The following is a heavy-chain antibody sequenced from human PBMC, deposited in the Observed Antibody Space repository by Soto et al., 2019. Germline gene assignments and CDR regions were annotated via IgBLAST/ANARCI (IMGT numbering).Heavy chain of an antibody. CDR1: GASIRNYY. CDR2: VYTPDYT. D-gene: IGHD3-22*01. Sequence: SETLSLTCSVSGASIRNYYWHWVRQLPGKGLEWIGYVYTPDYTRYNSSLKSRVTISVDTSKSQFSLRLNSVTAADTAVYYCAKARGITMIVVVGDAFDIWGQGTMVTVSS. CDR3: AKARGITMIVVVGDAFDI. J-gene: IGHJ3*02. V-gene: IGHV4-4*08.